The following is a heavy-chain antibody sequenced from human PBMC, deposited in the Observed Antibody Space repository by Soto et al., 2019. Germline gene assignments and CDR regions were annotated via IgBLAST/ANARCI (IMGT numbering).Heavy chain of an antibody. J-gene: IGHJ4*02. CDR3: ARGGYTYGYGLDY. V-gene: IGHV1-2*04. CDR1: GHTFTAYY. CDR2: INPNSGDT. Sequence: QVQLVQSGAEVKKLGASVKVSCKASGHTFTAYYIHWVRQAPGQGLEWVGWINPNSGDTNYAQRFQGWVTMTGVTSVSTAYMDLTRLRSDDTAVYYCARGGYTYGYGLDYLGQGTLVTVSS. D-gene: IGHD5-18*01.